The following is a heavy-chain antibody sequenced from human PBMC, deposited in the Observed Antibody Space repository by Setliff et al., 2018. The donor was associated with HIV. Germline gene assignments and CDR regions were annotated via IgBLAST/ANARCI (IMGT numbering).Heavy chain of an antibody. V-gene: IGHV4-34*01. CDR1: GGSFSGYY. CDR2: INHSGST. J-gene: IGHJ6*02. CDR3: ARKQQVRWAWMPSHYNYGLDV. D-gene: IGHD1-1*01. Sequence: PSETLSLTCAVYGGSFSGYYWSWIRQPPGKGLEWIGEINHSGSTNYNPSLKSRVTMSPDTSKNQFSLKLSSVTAADTAIYYCARKQQVRWAWMPSHYNYGLDVWGPGTTVTVSS.